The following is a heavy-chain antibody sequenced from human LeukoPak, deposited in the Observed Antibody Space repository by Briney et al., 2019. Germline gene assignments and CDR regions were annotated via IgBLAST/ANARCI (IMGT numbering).Heavy chain of an antibody. CDR1: GYTLTSYG. CDR3: ARDSSGKYSYGSFDY. D-gene: IGHD5-18*01. V-gene: IGHV1-18*01. CDR2: ISGYNGNT. Sequence: ASVKVSCKASGYTLTSYGISWVRQAPGQGLEWMGWISGYNGNTNYAQKLQGRVTMTTDTSTSTAYMELRSLRSDDTAVYYCARDSSGKYSYGSFDYWGQGTLVTVSS. J-gene: IGHJ4*02.